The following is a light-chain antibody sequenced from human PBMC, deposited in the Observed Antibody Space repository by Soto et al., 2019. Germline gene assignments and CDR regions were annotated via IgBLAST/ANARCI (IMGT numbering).Light chain of an antibody. CDR1: QSVSSN. CDR3: QQYNNWPPVT. J-gene: IGKJ4*01. V-gene: IGKV3-15*01. Sequence: EVVMTQSPATLSVSPGDRATLSCRASQSVSSNLAWYQQKPGQAPRLLIYAASTRATGIPARFSGSGSGTEFTLTISSLQSEDFAIYYCQQYNNWPPVTFGGGTKVEIK. CDR2: AAS.